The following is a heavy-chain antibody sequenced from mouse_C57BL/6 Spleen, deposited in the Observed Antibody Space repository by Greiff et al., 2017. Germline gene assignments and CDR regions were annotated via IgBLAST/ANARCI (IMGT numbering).Heavy chain of an antibody. V-gene: IGHV1-64*01. CDR3: ARSEEYYGNRFLGV. Sequence: QVQLQQPGAELVKPGASVKLSCKASGYTFTSYWMHWVKQRPGQGLEWIGMIHPNSGSTNYNEKFKSKATLTVDKSSSTAYMQLSSLTSEDSAVSDCARSEEYYGNRFLGVWGKGTTLTVSS. D-gene: IGHD1-1*01. CDR2: IHPNSGST. CDR1: GYTFTSYW. J-gene: IGHJ2*01.